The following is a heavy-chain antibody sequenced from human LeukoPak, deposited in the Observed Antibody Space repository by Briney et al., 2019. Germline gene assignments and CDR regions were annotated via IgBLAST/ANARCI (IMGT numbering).Heavy chain of an antibody. J-gene: IGHJ4*02. CDR2: XSGSGGST. Sequence: SLRLSCAASGFTFSSYAMSWVRQAPGKGLEWVSAXSGSGGSTYYADSVKGRFTISRDNSKNTLYLQMNSLRAEDTAVYYCAKVGNPAHKIGSLGALDYWGQGTLVTVSS. V-gene: IGHV3-23*01. D-gene: IGHD7-27*01. CDR3: AKVGNPAHKIGSLGALDY. CDR1: GFTFSSYA.